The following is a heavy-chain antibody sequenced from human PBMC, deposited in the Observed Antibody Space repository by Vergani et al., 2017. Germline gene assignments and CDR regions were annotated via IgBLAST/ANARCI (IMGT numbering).Heavy chain of an antibody. J-gene: IGHJ3*02. CDR1: GGSISSGSYY. D-gene: IGHD3-10*01. V-gene: IGHV4-61*02. CDR3: ASSPTGWFGEPRGAFDI. CDR2: IYTSGST. Sequence: QVQLQESGPGLVKPSQTLSLTCTVSGGSISSGSYYWSWIRQPAGKGLEWIGRIYTSGSTNYNPSLKSRVTISVDTSKNQFSLKLSSVTAADTAVYYCASSPTGWFGEPRGAFDIWGQGTMVTVSS.